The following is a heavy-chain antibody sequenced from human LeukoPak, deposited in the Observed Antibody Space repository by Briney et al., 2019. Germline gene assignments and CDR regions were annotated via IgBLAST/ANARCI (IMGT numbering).Heavy chain of an antibody. D-gene: IGHD3-3*01. CDR1: GYNFPGYD. Sequence: ASVKVSCKTSGYNFPGYDIHWVRQAPGHGPEWMGLINPNNGGTGYAQRFQGRVTMTRDTSISTAFMELSGLRSDDTAVYYCARGIPSFTLFGVVIYWGQGTAVTVSS. V-gene: IGHV1-2*02. CDR3: ARGIPSFTLFGVVIY. CDR2: INPNNGGT. J-gene: IGHJ4*02.